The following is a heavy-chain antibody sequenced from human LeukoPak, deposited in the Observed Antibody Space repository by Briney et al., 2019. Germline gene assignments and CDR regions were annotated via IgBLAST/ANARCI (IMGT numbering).Heavy chain of an antibody. CDR1: GGSISNYY. CDR2: IYYSGST. CDR3: ARPGVGASEY. J-gene: IGHJ4*02. Sequence: PSETLSLTCTVSGGSISNYYWSWIRQPPGKGLEWIGYIYYSGSTNYNPSLSSRVTISVDTSKNQFSLKLSSVTAADTAVYYCARPGVGASEYWGQGTLVTVSS. V-gene: IGHV4-59*01.